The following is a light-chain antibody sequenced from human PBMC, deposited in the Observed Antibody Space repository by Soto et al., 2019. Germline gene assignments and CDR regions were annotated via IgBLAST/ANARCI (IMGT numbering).Light chain of an antibody. V-gene: IGKV3-11*01. CDR3: QQRSNWPPDT. J-gene: IGKJ4*01. CDR1: QSVSSY. CDR2: DAS. Sequence: EIVLTQSPATLSLSPGERATLSCRASQSVSSYLAWYQQKPGQAPTLLIYDASNRATGIPARFSGSGSGTEFTLTISSREHEDFAVFYCQQRSNWPPDTFGGGTKVEIK.